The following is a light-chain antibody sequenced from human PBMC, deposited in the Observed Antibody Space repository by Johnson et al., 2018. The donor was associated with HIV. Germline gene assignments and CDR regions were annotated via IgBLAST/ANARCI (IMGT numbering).Light chain of an antibody. J-gene: IGLJ1*01. Sequence: QAVLTQPPSMSAAPGQRVTISCSGSSSNIGNNYVSWYQQLPGTVPKLLIYDNNKRPSGIPDRFSGSKSGTSATLGINGLQTGDEADYYCGTWDSSLRVGFFGTGTKVTVL. CDR2: DNN. CDR1: SSNIGNNY. CDR3: GTWDSSLRVGF. V-gene: IGLV1-51*01.